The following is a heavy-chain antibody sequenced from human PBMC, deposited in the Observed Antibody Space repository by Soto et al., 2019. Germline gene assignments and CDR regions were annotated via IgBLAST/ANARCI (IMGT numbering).Heavy chain of an antibody. Sequence: ASVKVSCKASGYTFTGYYMHWVRQAPGQGLEWMGWINPNSGGTNYAQKFQGWVTMTRDTSISTAYMELSRLRSDDTAVYYCARGVRRITMVRGVYNWFDPWGQGTLVTSPQ. D-gene: IGHD3-10*01. CDR3: ARGVRRITMVRGVYNWFDP. J-gene: IGHJ5*02. CDR2: INPNSGGT. V-gene: IGHV1-2*04. CDR1: GYTFTGYY.